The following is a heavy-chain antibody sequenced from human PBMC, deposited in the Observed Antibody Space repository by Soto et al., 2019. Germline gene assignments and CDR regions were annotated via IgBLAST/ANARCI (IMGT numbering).Heavy chain of an antibody. CDR3: ARGTLAAGGSYYYYGMDV. J-gene: IGHJ6*02. Sequence: QVQLVQSGAEVKQPGSSVKVSCKTSGGAFSGSVISWVRHVPGQGLDWMGAIIPIYGSANYAQNLQGRIMITTNESTSGTCKERSRLRSAHTAVYYCARGTLAAGGSYYYYGMDVWGQGTTVTVSS. D-gene: IGHD6-25*01. CDR1: GGAFSGSV. CDR2: IIPIYGSA. V-gene: IGHV1-69*01.